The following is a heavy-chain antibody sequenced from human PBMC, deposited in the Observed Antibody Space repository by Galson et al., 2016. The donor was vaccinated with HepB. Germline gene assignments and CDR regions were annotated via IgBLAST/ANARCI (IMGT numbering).Heavy chain of an antibody. CDR3: VRSRAAAGRWYFDF. CDR2: IIGYSGNT. V-gene: IGHV1-18*01. D-gene: IGHD6-13*01. J-gene: IGHJ4*02. Sequence: SVKVSCKASGYNFMNYGTSWVRQAPGQGLEWMGWIIGYSGNTNYAQNFQARVTMTMDTSTNTAYMEVNSLRSDDTAVYFCVRSRAAAGRWYFDFWGQGTLVTVSS. CDR1: GYNFMNYG.